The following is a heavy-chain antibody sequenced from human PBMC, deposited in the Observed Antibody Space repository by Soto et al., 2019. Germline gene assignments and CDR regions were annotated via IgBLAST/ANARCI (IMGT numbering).Heavy chain of an antibody. Sequence: PGGSLRLSCAGSGFIFSPYDMNWVRQAPGKGLEWVSYISGGGDTIYYGDSVKGRFTMSRDNAKNSLYLQVNSLRGEDTAVYYCARSKYGDYSNAFDIWGQGTMVTVSS. D-gene: IGHD4-17*01. V-gene: IGHV3-48*03. CDR2: ISGGGDTI. J-gene: IGHJ3*02. CDR1: GFIFSPYD. CDR3: ARSKYGDYSNAFDI.